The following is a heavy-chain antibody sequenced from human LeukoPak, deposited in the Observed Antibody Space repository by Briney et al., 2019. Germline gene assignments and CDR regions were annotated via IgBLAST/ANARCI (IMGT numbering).Heavy chain of an antibody. CDR1: GFTFSDYY. Sequence: KPXXALRLSCAASGFTFSDYYMSWIRPAPGKGLEWVSYISSSGSTIYYSYSVNGRFTISRDNAKNSLYLQMSSLRVEDRAIYYCATVTYGRLDYWGQGTLVTVSS. V-gene: IGHV3-11*04. CDR3: ATVTYGRLDY. D-gene: IGHD3-10*01. J-gene: IGHJ4*02. CDR2: ISSSGSTI.